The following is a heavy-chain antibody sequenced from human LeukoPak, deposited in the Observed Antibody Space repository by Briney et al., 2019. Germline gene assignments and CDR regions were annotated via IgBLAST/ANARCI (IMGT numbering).Heavy chain of an antibody. CDR1: GFTFSRSA. D-gene: IGHD3-10*01. CDR3: TGNYYGSGSYADFDY. Sequence: GGSLRLSCAASGFTFSRSALHWVRQASGKGLEWGGRIRSTANGYATAYAASVKGRFTISRDDSKNTAYLQLDSLKTEDTAVHYCTGNYYGSGSYADFDYWGQGTLVTVSS. CDR2: IRSTANGYAT. J-gene: IGHJ4*02. V-gene: IGHV3-73*01.